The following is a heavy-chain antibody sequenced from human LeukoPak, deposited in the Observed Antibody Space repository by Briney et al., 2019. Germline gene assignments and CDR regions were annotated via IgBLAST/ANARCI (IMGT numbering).Heavy chain of an antibody. J-gene: IGHJ4*02. Sequence: PGGSLRLSCAASGFTFSSYSMNWVRQAPGKGLEWVSSISSSSSYIYYADSVKGRFTISRDNAKNSLYLQMNSLRAEDTAVYYCARTIAAAGEVDYWGKGTLVTVSS. CDR2: ISSSSSYI. CDR3: ARTIAAAGEVDY. V-gene: IGHV3-21*04. D-gene: IGHD6-13*01. CDR1: GFTFSSYS.